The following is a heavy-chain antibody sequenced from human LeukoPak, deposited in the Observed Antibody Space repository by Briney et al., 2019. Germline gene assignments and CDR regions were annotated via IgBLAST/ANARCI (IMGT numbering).Heavy chain of an antibody. CDR2: ISSSSSYT. CDR1: GFTFSDYY. Sequence: GGSLRLSCAASGFTFSDYYMSWIRQAPGKGLEWVSYISSSSSYTNYADSVKGRFTISRDNAKNSLYLQMNSLRAEDTAVYYCARDLGHCSSTSCSDAFDIWGQGTMVTVSS. CDR3: ARDLGHCSSTSCSDAFDI. J-gene: IGHJ3*02. D-gene: IGHD2-2*01. V-gene: IGHV3-11*06.